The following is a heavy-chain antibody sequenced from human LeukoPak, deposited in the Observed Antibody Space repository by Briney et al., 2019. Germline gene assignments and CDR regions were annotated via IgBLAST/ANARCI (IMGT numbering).Heavy chain of an antibody. J-gene: IGHJ5*02. CDR2: IWSDGTIK. V-gene: IGHV3-33*01. Sequence: GGSLRLSCATSGFTFGRYGFHWVRQAPGKGLEWVALIWSDGTIKDYADSVKGRFTISRDNSKKTVDLLMNSLRAEDTALYYCARDEDTSSHFGRLSWGRGTLVTVSS. D-gene: IGHD3/OR15-3a*01. CDR3: ARDEDTSSHFGRLS. CDR1: GFTFGRYG.